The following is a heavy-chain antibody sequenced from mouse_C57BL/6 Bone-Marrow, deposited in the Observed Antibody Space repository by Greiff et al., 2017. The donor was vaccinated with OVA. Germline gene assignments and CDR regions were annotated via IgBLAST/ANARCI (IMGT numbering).Heavy chain of an antibody. J-gene: IGHJ1*03. D-gene: IGHD1-1*01. Sequence: EVKLVESEGGLVQPGSSMKLSCTASGFTFSDYYMAWVRQVPEKGLEWVANINYDGSSTYYLDSLKSRFIISRDNAKNMLYLQMSSLKSEDTATYYCARESQYYYGSSYEYFDVWGTGTTVTVSS. CDR1: GFTFSDYY. V-gene: IGHV5-16*01. CDR3: ARESQYYYGSSYEYFDV. CDR2: INYDGSST.